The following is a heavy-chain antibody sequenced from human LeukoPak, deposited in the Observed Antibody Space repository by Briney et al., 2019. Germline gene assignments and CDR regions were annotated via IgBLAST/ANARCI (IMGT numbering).Heavy chain of an antibody. Sequence: GGSLRLSCAASGHTFSSHGLTWVRQAPGKGLEWVSTINGAGDNTYYAETVKGRFTISRDNSKNTLYLQMHSLRAEDTAIYYCAKVSVCYGCYLDYWGQGTLVTVS. CDR1: GHTFSSHG. D-gene: IGHD3-16*01. V-gene: IGHV3-23*01. CDR2: INGAGDNT. CDR3: AKVSVCYGCYLDY. J-gene: IGHJ4*01.